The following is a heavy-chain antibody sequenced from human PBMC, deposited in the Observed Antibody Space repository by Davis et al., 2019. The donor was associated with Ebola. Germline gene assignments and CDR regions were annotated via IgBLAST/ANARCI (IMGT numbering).Heavy chain of an antibody. CDR1: GYTLTEFS. CDR3: ARGPIVGVPGFDP. J-gene: IGHJ5*02. Sequence: SVKVSCKVSGYTLTEFSVHWVRQAPGQGLEWMGRIIPILGIANYAQKLQGRVTMTTDTSTSTAYMELRSLRSDDTAVYYCARGPIVGVPGFDPWGQGTLVTVSS. D-gene: IGHD2-21*01. CDR2: IIPILGIA. V-gene: IGHV1-69*04.